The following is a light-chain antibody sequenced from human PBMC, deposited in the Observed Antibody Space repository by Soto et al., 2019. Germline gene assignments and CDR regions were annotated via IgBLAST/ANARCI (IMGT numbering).Light chain of an antibody. Sequence: QSVLTQPPSASGSPGQSVTISCTGTSIDFGAYHYVSWYQQHPGEASKLIIYEVTKRPSGVPDRFSGSKSGNTASLTVSGLQAEDEADYYCNSYAGSKYVFGTWTKVTVL. CDR3: NSYAGSKYV. CDR1: SIDFGAYHY. CDR2: EVT. J-gene: IGLJ1*01. V-gene: IGLV2-8*01.